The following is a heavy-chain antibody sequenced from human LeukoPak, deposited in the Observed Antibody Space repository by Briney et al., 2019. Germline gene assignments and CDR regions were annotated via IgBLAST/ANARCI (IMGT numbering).Heavy chain of an antibody. J-gene: IGHJ3*02. V-gene: IGHV3-74*01. Sequence: GGSLRLSCAASGFTFSSYWMHWVRQAPGKGLVWVSRINTDGSSTTYADSVKGRFTISRDNAKNTLYLQMNSLRAEDTAVYYCARGAPATLYAFDIWGQGTMVTVSS. CDR2: INTDGSST. CDR1: GFTFSSYW. CDR3: ARGAPATLYAFDI.